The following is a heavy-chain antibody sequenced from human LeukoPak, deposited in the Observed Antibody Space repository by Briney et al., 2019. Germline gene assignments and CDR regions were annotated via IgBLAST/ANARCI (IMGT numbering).Heavy chain of an antibody. CDR3: ARCSGWAFKN. V-gene: IGHV3-7*01. CDR2: INQDGSEK. D-gene: IGHD6-19*01. Sequence: PGGSLRLSCAASGFIFSSYGMHWVRQAPGKGLEWVANINQDGSEKNYVDSVKSRFTISRDSAKNSLYLQMDSLRVEDTAIYYCARCSGWAFKNWGQGTLVTVSS. J-gene: IGHJ4*02. CDR1: GFIFSSYG.